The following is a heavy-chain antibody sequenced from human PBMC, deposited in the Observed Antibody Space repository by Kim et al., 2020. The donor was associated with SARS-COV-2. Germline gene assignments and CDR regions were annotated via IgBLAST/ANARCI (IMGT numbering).Heavy chain of an antibody. V-gene: IGHV3-23*01. CDR2: ISGSGGST. J-gene: IGHJ4*02. CDR3: ASPRKTAYSSSWYDY. D-gene: IGHD6-13*01. CDR1: GFTFSSYA. Sequence: GGSLRLSCAASGFTFSSYAMSWVRQAPGKGLEWVSAISGSGGSTYYADSVKGRFTISRDNSKNTLYLQMNSLRAEDTAVYYCASPRKTAYSSSWYDYWGQGTLVTVSS.